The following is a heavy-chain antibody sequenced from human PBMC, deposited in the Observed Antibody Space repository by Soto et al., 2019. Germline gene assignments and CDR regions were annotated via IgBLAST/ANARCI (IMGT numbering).Heavy chain of an antibody. CDR1: GGSISSYY. D-gene: IGHD3-10*01. Sequence: SETLSLTCVVSGGSISSYYWSWLRQSAGKGLEWIGRIYSSGTTNYNPSLKSRVTMAGDTSKSQFSLKLTSVTAADTAVYYCARGPGSYNSFDLWGQGTLVTVST. J-gene: IGHJ5*02. CDR2: IYSSGTT. CDR3: ARGPGSYNSFDL. V-gene: IGHV4-4*07.